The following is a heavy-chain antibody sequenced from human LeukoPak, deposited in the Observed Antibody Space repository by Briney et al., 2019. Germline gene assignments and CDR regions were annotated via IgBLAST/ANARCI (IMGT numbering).Heavy chain of an antibody. J-gene: IGHJ4*02. V-gene: IGHV4-4*07. CDR2: IYTSGST. Sequence: SETLSLTCTVSGGSISSYYWSWIRQPAGKGLEWIGRIYTSGSTNYNPSPKSRVTMSVDTSKNQFSLKLSSVTAADTAVYYCARKDSSGPYFDYWGQGTLVTVSS. CDR1: GGSISSYY. D-gene: IGHD6-19*01. CDR3: ARKDSSGPYFDY.